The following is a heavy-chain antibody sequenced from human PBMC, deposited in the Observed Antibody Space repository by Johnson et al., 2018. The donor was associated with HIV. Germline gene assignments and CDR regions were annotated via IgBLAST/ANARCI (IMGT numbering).Heavy chain of an antibody. CDR2: ITGSGGNT. CDR3: ARGEQWSLLGAFDI. D-gene: IGHD6-19*01. J-gene: IGHJ3*02. V-gene: IGHV3-23*04. Sequence: EKLVESGGGVVQPGRSLRLSCAASGFTFSASAMHWVRQAPGKGLEWVSSITGSGGNTYYADSVKGRFTISRDNSKNTLYLHMNSLRAGDTAVYYCARGEQWSLLGAFDIWGQGIMVTVSS. CDR1: GFTFSASA.